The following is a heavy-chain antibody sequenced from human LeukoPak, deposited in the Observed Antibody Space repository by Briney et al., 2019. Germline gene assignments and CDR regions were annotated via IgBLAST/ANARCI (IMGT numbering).Heavy chain of an antibody. Sequence: SETLSLTCTVSGGSISSYYWSWIRQPPGKELEWIGYIYYSGSTNYNPSLKSRVTISVDTSKNQFSLKLSSVTAADTAVYYCAVRSIYGGFDYWGQGTLVTVSS. V-gene: IGHV4-59*01. CDR2: IYYSGST. CDR3: AVRSIYGGFDY. CDR1: GGSISSYY. J-gene: IGHJ4*02. D-gene: IGHD4-23*01.